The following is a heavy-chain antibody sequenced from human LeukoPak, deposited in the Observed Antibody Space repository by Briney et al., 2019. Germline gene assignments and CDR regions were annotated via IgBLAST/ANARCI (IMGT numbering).Heavy chain of an antibody. CDR2: IYYSGST. J-gene: IGHJ6*03. CDR3: ARVFRVTDPTSRHSYYYYYYYMDV. Sequence: SETLSLTCTVSGGSISSSSYSWGWIRQPPGKGLEWIGSIYYSGSTHYNPSLKSRVTISVDTSKNQFSLKLSSVTAADTAVYYCARVFRVTDPTSRHSYYYYYYYMDVWGKGTTVTVSS. D-gene: IGHD4-23*01. CDR1: GGSISSSSYS. V-gene: IGHV4-39*07.